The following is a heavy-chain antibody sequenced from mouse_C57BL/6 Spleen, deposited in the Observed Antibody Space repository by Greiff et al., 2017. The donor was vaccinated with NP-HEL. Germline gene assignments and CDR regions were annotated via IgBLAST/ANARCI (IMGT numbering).Heavy chain of an antibody. CDR3: AREETTGVAEDWFAY. CDR1: GFTFSSYT. Sequence: EVKLMESGGGLVKPGGSLKLSCAASGFTFSSYTMSWVRQTPEKRLEWVATISGGGGNTYYPHSVKGRVTISRDNANNTLYLQMSSLKSENTALYYGAREETTGVAEDWFAYWGQGTLVTVSA. CDR2: ISGGGGNT. V-gene: IGHV5-9*01. J-gene: IGHJ3*01. D-gene: IGHD1-1*01.